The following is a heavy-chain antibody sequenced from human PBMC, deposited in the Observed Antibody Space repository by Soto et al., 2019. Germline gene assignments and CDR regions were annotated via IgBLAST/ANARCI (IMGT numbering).Heavy chain of an antibody. CDR2: INAGNGNT. J-gene: IGHJ3*02. CDR1: GYTFTSYA. Sequence: ASVKVSCKASGYTFTSYAMHWVRQAPGQRLEWMGWINAGNGNTKYSQKFQGRVTITRDTSASTAYMELSSLRSEDTAVYYCARVGVQRLVVPAAIRAFDIWGRGTMVT. CDR3: ARVGVQRLVVPAAIRAFDI. V-gene: IGHV1-3*01. D-gene: IGHD2-2*01.